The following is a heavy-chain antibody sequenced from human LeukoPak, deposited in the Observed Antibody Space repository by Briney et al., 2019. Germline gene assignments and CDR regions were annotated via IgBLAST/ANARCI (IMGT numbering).Heavy chain of an antibody. J-gene: IGHJ4*02. D-gene: IGHD6-6*01. CDR1: GGSISSYY. CDR3: ARASGYSSSSDFDY. CDR2: IYYSGST. Sequence: SETLSLTCTVSGGSISSYYWSWIRQPPGKGLEWIGYIYYSGSTYYNPSLKSRVTISVDTSKNQFSLKLSSVTAADTAVYYCARASGYSSSSDFDYWGQGTLVTVSS. V-gene: IGHV4-59*08.